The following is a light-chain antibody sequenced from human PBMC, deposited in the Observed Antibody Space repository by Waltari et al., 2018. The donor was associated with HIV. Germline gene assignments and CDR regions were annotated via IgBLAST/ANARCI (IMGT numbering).Light chain of an antibody. Sequence: QSALTQPPSASGSPGQSVPISCTGTSSDVGGYTSVSWYQQHPGKAPQVMIYEVSKRPSGVPDRFSGSKSGNTASLTVSGLQAEDEADYYCSSYAGSNNVVFGGGTKLTVL. J-gene: IGLJ2*01. CDR3: SSYAGSNNVV. V-gene: IGLV2-8*01. CDR1: SSDVGGYTS. CDR2: EVS.